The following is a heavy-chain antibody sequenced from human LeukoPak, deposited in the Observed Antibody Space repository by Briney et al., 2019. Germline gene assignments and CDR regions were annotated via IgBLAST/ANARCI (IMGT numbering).Heavy chain of an antibody. J-gene: IGHJ5*02. CDR3: ARGIFSNWFDP. V-gene: IGHV3-74*01. Sequence: GGSLRLSCAASGFTFSGYWMHWVRQAPGKGLVWVSRINSDGSSTSYADSVKGRFTISRDNAKNTLYLQMNSLRAEDTAVYYCARGIFSNWFDPWGQGTLVTVSS. CDR1: GFTFSGYW. CDR2: INSDGSST.